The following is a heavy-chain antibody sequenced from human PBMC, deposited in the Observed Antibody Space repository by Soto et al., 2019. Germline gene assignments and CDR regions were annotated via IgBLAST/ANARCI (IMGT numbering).Heavy chain of an antibody. D-gene: IGHD1-20*01. CDR2: IHSSGSTI. Sequence: TGGSLRLSCAASGFTFSDYYMSWIRQAPGKGLEWVSHIHSSGSTIYYADSVKGRFTISRDNAKNSLYLQMNSLRAEDTAVYYCARANNWNEFDYWGQGTMVTVYS. J-gene: IGHJ4*02. CDR1: GFTFSDYY. V-gene: IGHV3-11*01. CDR3: ARANNWNEFDY.